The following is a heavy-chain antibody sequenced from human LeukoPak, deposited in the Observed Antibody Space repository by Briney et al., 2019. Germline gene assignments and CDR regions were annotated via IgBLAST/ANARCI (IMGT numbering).Heavy chain of an antibody. J-gene: IGHJ2*01. CDR2: INHSGST. V-gene: IGHV4-34*01. CDR1: GGSFSGYY. D-gene: IGHD3-22*01. CDR3: ARRRREYYDSSGLRYFDL. Sequence: SETLSLTCAVYGGSFSGYYWSWIRQPPGKGLEWIGEINHSGSTNYNPSLKSRVTISVDTSKNQFSLKLSSVTAADTAVYYCARRRREYYDSSGLRYFDLWGRGTLVTVSS.